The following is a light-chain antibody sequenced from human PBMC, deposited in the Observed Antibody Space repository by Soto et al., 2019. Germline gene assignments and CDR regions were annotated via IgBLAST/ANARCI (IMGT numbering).Light chain of an antibody. V-gene: IGKV3-20*01. CDR3: QQYGSSPWT. CDR2: GAS. CDR1: QSVSSNY. Sequence: EIVLTQSPGTLSLSPGERPTLSCRTSQSVSSNYLAWYQQKPGQAPRLLIYGASSRATGIPDRFSGSGSGTDFTLTISRLEPEDFAVYYCQQYGSSPWTFGQGTKVDIK. J-gene: IGKJ1*01.